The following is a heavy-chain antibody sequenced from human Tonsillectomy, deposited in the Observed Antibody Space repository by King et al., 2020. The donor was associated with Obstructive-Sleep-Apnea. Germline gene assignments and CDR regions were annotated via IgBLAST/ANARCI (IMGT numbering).Heavy chain of an antibody. CDR1: GGSITNYY. CDR3: ARYSPFESSWNFDY. J-gene: IGHJ4*02. V-gene: IGHV4-59*08. Sequence: VQLQESGPGLLKPSETLSLTCTVSGGSITNYYWSWIRQPPGKGLEWIGYIYYSGSTNYSPSLKSRVTISVDTSKNHFSLKLSSVTAADTAVYYCARYSPFESSWNFDYWGQGTLVTVSS. CDR2: IYYSGST. D-gene: IGHD6-13*01.